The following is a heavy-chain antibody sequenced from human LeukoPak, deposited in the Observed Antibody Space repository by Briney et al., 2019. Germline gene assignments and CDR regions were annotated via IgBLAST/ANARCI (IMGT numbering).Heavy chain of an antibody. D-gene: IGHD4-17*01. V-gene: IGHV4-59*01. Sequence: SQTLSLTCTVSGGSITSYHWSWIRQPPGKGLEWIGYIYYSGSTNYNSSLKSRVTISIDTSKNQFSLKLSSVTAADTAVYYCTRVGDFVFRDWGQGTLVTVSS. CDR1: GGSITSYH. CDR3: TRVGDFVFRD. CDR2: IYYSGST. J-gene: IGHJ4*02.